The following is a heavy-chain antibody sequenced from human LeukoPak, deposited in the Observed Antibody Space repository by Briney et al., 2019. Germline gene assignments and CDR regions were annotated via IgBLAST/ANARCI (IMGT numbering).Heavy chain of an antibody. Sequence: GASVKVSCKASGYTFTSYDINWVRHATGQGLEWMGWMNPNSGNTGYAQKFQGRVSMTRNTSISTAYMELSRLRSEDTAVYYCARGSDLYRTRDFDYWGQGTLVTVSS. CDR2: MNPNSGNT. CDR1: GYTFTSYD. CDR3: ARGSDLYRTRDFDY. V-gene: IGHV1-8*01. J-gene: IGHJ4*02. D-gene: IGHD2-2*01.